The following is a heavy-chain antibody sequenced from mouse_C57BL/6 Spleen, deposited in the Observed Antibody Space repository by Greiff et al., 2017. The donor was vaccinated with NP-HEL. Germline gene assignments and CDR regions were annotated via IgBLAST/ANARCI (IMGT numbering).Heavy chain of an antibody. V-gene: IGHV1-63*01. Sequence: QVQLQQSGAELVRPGTSVKMSCKASGYTFTNYWIGWAKQRPGHGLEWIGDIYPGGGYTNYNEKFKGKATLTADKSSSTAYMQFSSLTSEDSAIYYCARWKDDGYDYGGQGTTLTVSS. CDR1: GYTFTNYW. J-gene: IGHJ2*01. CDR2: IYPGGGYT. D-gene: IGHD2-3*01. CDR3: ARWKDDGYDY.